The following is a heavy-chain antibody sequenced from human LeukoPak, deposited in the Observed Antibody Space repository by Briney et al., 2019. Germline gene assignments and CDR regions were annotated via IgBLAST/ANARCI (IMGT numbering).Heavy chain of an antibody. V-gene: IGHV1-18*01. D-gene: IGHD4-23*01. CDR3: ARGRFDYGGSLGDFDY. J-gene: IGHJ4*02. CDR2: ISAYNGNT. CDR1: GYTFTSYG. Sequence: GASVEVSCKASGYTFTSYGISWVRQAPGQGLEWMGWISAYNGNTNYAQKLQGRVTMTTDTSTSTAYMELRSLRSDDTAVYYCARGRFDYGGSLGDFDYWGQGTLVTVSS.